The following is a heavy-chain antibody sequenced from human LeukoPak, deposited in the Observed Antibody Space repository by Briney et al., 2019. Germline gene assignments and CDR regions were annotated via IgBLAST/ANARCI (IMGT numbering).Heavy chain of an antibody. V-gene: IGHV1-8*01. J-gene: IGHJ4*02. CDR3: ARDRASGVVVPAAIGDY. D-gene: IGHD2-2*01. Sequence: GASVKVSCKASGYTFTSYDINWVRQATGQGLEWMGWMNPNSGNTGYAQKFQGRVTMTRNTSISTAYMELSSLRSDDTAVYYCARDRASGVVVPAAIGDYWGQGTLVTVSS. CDR2: MNPNSGNT. CDR1: GYTFTSYD.